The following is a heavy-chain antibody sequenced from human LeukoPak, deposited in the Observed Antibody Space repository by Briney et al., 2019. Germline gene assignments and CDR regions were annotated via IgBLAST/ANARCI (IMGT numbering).Heavy chain of an antibody. Sequence: GGSLRLSCAASVFTFSSYDMHWVRQTTGKGLEWVSSIGIAGDTYYPGSVKGRFTISRENAKNSLYLQMNSLRAGDTAVYYCARAPPYSSASWGYYGMDVWGQGTTVTVSS. CDR1: VFTFSSYD. CDR2: IGIAGDT. J-gene: IGHJ6*02. V-gene: IGHV3-13*01. CDR3: ARAPPYSSASWGYYGMDV. D-gene: IGHD6-6*01.